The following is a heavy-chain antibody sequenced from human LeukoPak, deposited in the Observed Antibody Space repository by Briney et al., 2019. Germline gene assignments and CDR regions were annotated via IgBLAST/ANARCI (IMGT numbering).Heavy chain of an antibody. V-gene: IGHV3-74*01. CDR3: AKEETISGSYDY. Sequence: AGGSLRLSCAASGFTFSTYWMHWVRQTPVKGLVWVSRINSDGTSTTYADSVKGRFTISRDNAKNTLYLQMNSLRAEDTAVYYCAKEETISGSYDYWGRGTLVTVSS. J-gene: IGHJ4*02. CDR1: GFTFSTYW. CDR2: INSDGTST. D-gene: IGHD1-26*01.